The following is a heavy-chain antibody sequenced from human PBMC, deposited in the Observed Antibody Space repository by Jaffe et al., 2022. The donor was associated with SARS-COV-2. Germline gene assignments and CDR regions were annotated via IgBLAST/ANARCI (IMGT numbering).Heavy chain of an antibody. J-gene: IGHJ6*02. V-gene: IGHV3-23*01. CDR3: AKVGYCSSTSCYQEGRYSNYGNYGMDV. D-gene: IGHD2-2*03. CDR2: ISGSGGST. Sequence: EVQLLESGGGLVQPGGSLRLSCAASGFTFSSYAMSWVRQAPGKGLEWVSAISGSGGSTYYADSVKGRFTISRDNSKNTLYLQMNSLRAEDTAVYYCAKVGYCSSTSCYQEGRYSNYGNYGMDVWGQGTTVTVSS. CDR1: GFTFSSYA.